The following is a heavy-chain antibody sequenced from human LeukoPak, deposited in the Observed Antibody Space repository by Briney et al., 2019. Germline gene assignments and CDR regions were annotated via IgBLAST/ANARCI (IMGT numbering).Heavy chain of an antibody. D-gene: IGHD6-19*01. Sequence: ASVKVSCKASGYTFTSYGISWVRQAPGQGLEWMGWISAYNGNTNYAQKLQGRVTMTTDTSTSTAYMELRSLRSDDAAVYYCARDPLGAVAGNWDYWGQGTLVTVSS. V-gene: IGHV1-18*01. CDR1: GYTFTSYG. J-gene: IGHJ4*02. CDR2: ISAYNGNT. CDR3: ARDPLGAVAGNWDY.